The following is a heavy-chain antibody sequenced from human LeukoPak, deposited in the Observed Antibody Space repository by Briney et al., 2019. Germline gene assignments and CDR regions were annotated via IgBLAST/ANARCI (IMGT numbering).Heavy chain of an antibody. J-gene: IGHJ4*02. CDR2: ISESGSAT. CDR1: GFTFSSYA. CDR3: SRKPAAPGYYFDD. V-gene: IGHV3-23*01. D-gene: IGHD6-13*01. Sequence: PGAALRLSCAASGFTFSSYAMRWVRQAPGKELEWISTISESGSATCYADSVKGRFTISRDNSKNTLYLQMNSLRAEDTAIYFCSRKPAAPGYYFDDWGQGTLVTVSS.